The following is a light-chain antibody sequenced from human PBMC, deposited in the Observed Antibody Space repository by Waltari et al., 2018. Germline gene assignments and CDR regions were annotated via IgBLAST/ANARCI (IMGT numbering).Light chain of an antibody. J-gene: IGLJ2*01. V-gene: IGLV3-21*02. CDR3: QVWISGTDHP. Sequence: SYVLTQPPSVSVAPGQTARITCGGHNIGGKSVHWYQLKPGQAPELVVYDDTDRPSGIPERFSGSNSGNTATLTISRVEAGDEADYYCQVWISGTDHPFGGGTKLTVL. CDR2: DDT. CDR1: NIGGKS.